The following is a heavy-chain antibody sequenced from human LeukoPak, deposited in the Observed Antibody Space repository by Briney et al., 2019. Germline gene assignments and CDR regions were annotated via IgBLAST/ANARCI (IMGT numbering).Heavy chain of an antibody. CDR3: ARAGRNATPDKRDLDY. D-gene: IGHD2-2*01. V-gene: IGHV3-23*01. J-gene: IGHJ4*02. Sequence: PGGSLRLSCAASGFTFSSYAMSWVRQAPGKGLEWVSAISDSGGNTYYADSVKGRFSISRDNSKNTLYLQMNSLRAEDTAVYYCARAGRNATPDKRDLDYWGQGTLVTVSS. CDR2: ISDSGGNT. CDR1: GFTFSSYA.